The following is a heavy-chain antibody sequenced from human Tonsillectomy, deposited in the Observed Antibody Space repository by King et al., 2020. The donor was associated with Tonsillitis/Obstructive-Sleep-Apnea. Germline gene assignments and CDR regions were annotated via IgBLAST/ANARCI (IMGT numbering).Heavy chain of an antibody. Sequence: VQLQESGPGLVKPSETLSLTCTVSGGSISSYYWSWIRQPAGKGLEWIGRIYTSGSTNYDPSLKSRVTMSVDTSKNQFSLRLSSVTAADTAVYYCAREGFILVPAATQPYYYYGLDVWGQGTTVTVSS. D-gene: IGHD2-2*01. J-gene: IGHJ6*02. CDR1: GGSISSYY. CDR3: AREGFILVPAATQPYYYYGLDV. V-gene: IGHV4-4*07. CDR2: IYTSGST.